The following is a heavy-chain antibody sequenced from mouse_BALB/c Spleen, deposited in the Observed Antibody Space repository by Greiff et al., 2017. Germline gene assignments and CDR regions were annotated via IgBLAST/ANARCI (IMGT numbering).Heavy chain of an antibody. CDR2: IRLKSNNYAT. J-gene: IGHJ4*01. D-gene: IGHD2-1*01. CDR3: TPIYYGKERNAMDY. V-gene: IGHV6-6*02. CDR1: GFTFSNYW. Sequence: EVKLVESGGGLVQPGGSMKLSCVASGFTFSNYWMNWVRQSPEKGLEWVAEIRLKSNNYATHYAESVKGRFTISRDDSKSSVYLQMNNLRAEDTGIYYCTPIYYGKERNAMDYWGQGTSVTVSS.